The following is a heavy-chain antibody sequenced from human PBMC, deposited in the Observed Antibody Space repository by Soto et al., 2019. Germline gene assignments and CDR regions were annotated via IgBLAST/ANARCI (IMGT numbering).Heavy chain of an antibody. Sequence: QVQLVQSGAEVKKPGSSVKVSCKASGGTFSSYAISWVRQAPGQGLEWMGGIIPIFGTANYAQKFQGRVTITADESTSTAYMELSSLRSEDTAVYYCARELRFYGDRKYYFDYWGQGTLVTVSS. V-gene: IGHV1-69*01. CDR1: GGTFSSYA. CDR2: IIPIFGTA. J-gene: IGHJ4*02. D-gene: IGHD2-21*01. CDR3: ARELRFYGDRKYYFDY.